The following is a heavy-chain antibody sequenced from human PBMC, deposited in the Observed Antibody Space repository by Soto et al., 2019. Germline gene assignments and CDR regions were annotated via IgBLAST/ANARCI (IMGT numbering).Heavy chain of an antibody. J-gene: IGHJ4*02. CDR2: IYWDDDK. D-gene: IGHD3-16*01. V-gene: IGHV2-5*02. Sequence: QITLKESGPTLVKPTQTFTLTCSFSGFSLSTVGVGVGWIRQPPGKALEWLALIYWDDDKRYSPSLQSRLTITEDTSKNQVVLTMTNSDPVDTATYYCAHTLDGGEGRFDYWGQGTLVTVSS. CDR3: AHTLDGGEGRFDY. CDR1: GFSLSTVGVG.